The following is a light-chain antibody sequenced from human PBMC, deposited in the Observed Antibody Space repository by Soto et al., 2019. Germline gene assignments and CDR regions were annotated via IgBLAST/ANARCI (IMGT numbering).Light chain of an antibody. CDR3: SSFTSSSTWV. CDR1: SGDIGGYNS. J-gene: IGLJ3*02. V-gene: IGLV2-14*01. Sequence: QSALTQPASVSGSPGQSITISCTGTSGDIGGYNSVSWYQQHPGKAPKLLIYEVVKRPPGVSNRFSGSKSGNTASLTISGLQADDEADYYCSSFTSSSTWVFGGGTKLTVL. CDR2: EVV.